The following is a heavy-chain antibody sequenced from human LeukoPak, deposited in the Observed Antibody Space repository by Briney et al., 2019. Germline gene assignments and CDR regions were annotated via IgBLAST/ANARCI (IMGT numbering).Heavy chain of an antibody. CDR1: GYTFTNSY. CDR2: INPDGGNT. CDR3: ARDRGYRWFENSN. J-gene: IGHJ4*02. Sequence: ASVKVSCKASGYTFTNSYIHWVRQAPGQVLEWMGLINPDGGNTNYAQNFQGRVTLTRDTSTSTVYMELRSLRSDDTAVYYCARDRGYRWFENSNWGQGTLVTVSS. V-gene: IGHV1-46*01. D-gene: IGHD3-22*01.